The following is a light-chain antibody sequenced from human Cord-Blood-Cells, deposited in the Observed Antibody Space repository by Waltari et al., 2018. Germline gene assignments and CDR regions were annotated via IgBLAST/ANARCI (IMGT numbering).Light chain of an antibody. J-gene: IGKJ1*01. CDR1: QRVSSSY. CDR2: DAS. V-gene: IGKV3-20*01. Sequence: DIVLTQSPGTLSLSPGERATLSCRASQRVSSSYLAWYQQKPGQAPRLLIYDASSRATGIPDRFSGSGSGTDFTLTISRLEPEDFAVYYCQQYGSSPRTFGQGTKVEIK. CDR3: QQYGSSPRT.